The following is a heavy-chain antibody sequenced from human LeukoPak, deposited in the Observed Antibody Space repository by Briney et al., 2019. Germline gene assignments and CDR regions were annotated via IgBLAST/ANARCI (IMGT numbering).Heavy chain of an antibody. J-gene: IGHJ4*02. Sequence: GGSLRLSCAASGFTFSSYSMNGVRQAPGKGLEWVSSISSSSSYIYYADSVKGRFTISRDNAKNSLYLQMNSLSAEDTAVYYCARGPRSSSWPTEYWGQGTLVTVSS. CDR3: ARGPRSSSWPTEY. CDR1: GFTFSSYS. CDR2: ISSSSSYI. V-gene: IGHV3-21*01. D-gene: IGHD6-13*01.